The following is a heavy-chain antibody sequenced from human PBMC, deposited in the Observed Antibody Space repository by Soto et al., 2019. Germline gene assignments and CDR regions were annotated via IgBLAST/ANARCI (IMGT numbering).Heavy chain of an antibody. V-gene: IGHV1-18*01. D-gene: IGHD6-6*01. CDR2: ISAYNGNT. CDR1: GYTFTSYG. J-gene: IGHJ4*02. CDR3: ARVSSIAARGLPLQ. Sequence: GASVKVSCKASGYTFTSYGISWVRQAPGQGLEWMGWISAYNGNTNYAQKLQGRVTMTTDTSTSTAYMELRSLRSDDTAVYYCARVSSIAARGLPLQWGQGTLVTVYS.